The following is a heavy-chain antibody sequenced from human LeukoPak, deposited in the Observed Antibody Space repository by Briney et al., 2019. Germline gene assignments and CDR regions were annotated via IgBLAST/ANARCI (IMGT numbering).Heavy chain of an antibody. CDR3: ARDRAYNTFDY. V-gene: IGHV3-30*04. J-gene: IGHJ4*02. CDR1: GFTFSSYA. Sequence: GRSLRLSCAASGFTFSSYAMHWIRQAPGKGLEWVAVISYDGSNKYYADSVKGRFTISRDNSKNTLYLQMNSLRAEDTAVYYCARDRAYNTFDYWGQGTLVTVSS. CDR2: ISYDGSNK. D-gene: IGHD2-21*01.